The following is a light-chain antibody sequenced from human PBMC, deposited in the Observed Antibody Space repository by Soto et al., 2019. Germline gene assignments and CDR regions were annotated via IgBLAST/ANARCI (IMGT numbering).Light chain of an antibody. V-gene: IGLV2-14*01. CDR3: SSYTRPSIAYV. CDR2: EVS. CDR1: SSDVGGYNY. Sequence: QSALTQPASVSGSPGQSITISCTGTSSDVGGYNYVSWYQQHPGKAPKLMIYEVSNRPSGFSNRFSGSTSGNTASLTTSGLQSEDEADYYCSSYTRPSIAYVFGTGTKLTVL. J-gene: IGLJ1*01.